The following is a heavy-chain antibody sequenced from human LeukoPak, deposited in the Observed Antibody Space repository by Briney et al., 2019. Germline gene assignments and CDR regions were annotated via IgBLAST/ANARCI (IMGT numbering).Heavy chain of an antibody. Sequence: GSLRLSCAASGFTFSTYWMTWVRQAPGKGLEWVANIKPDGGKKNYVDSVKGRFTISRDNAKNSLYLQMNSLRAEDTAVYYCATPLDYYDSSGYHQGGDWGQGTLVTVSS. J-gene: IGHJ4*02. D-gene: IGHD3-22*01. CDR2: IKPDGGKK. CDR1: GFTFSTYW. V-gene: IGHV3-7*03. CDR3: ATPLDYYDSSGYHQGGD.